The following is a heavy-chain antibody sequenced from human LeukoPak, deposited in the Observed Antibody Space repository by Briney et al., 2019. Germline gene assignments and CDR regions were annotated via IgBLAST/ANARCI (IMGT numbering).Heavy chain of an antibody. Sequence: GGSLRLSCAASGFTFSDYFMSWIRQAPGKGLDWVSYISSSGSAIYYADSVKGRFTISRDNAKNSLYLQMNSLRAEDTAVYYCARDRCSGGSCYAAALDYWGQGTLVTVSS. CDR3: ARDRCSGGSCYAAALDY. CDR1: GFTFSDYF. V-gene: IGHV3-11*04. J-gene: IGHJ4*02. CDR2: ISSSGSAI. D-gene: IGHD2-15*01.